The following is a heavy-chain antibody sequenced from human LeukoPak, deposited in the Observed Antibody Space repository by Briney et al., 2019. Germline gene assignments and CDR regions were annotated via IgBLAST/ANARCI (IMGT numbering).Heavy chain of an antibody. CDR3: ARDGYYFDF. V-gene: IGHV3-7*01. Sequence: GGSLRLSCGASGFIFSEYWMTWVRQAPGRGPEWVANIKGDGSKVYYVDSVMGRFATSRDNDKGSLYLQMNNLRVEDTAVYHCARDGYYFDFWGQGALVTVSS. D-gene: IGHD3-22*01. CDR2: IKGDGSKV. CDR1: GFIFSEYW. J-gene: IGHJ4*02.